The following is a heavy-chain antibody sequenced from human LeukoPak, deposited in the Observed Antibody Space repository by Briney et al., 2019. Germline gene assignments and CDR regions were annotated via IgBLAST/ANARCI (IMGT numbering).Heavy chain of an antibody. CDR2: ITDSATT. V-gene: IGHV4-34*01. CDR3: ARGLDLDGLDS. CDR1: FGSLSDYN. D-gene: IGHD1-1*01. J-gene: IGHJ4*02. Sequence: ASETLSLTCAVSFGSLSDYNWSWLRQSPEKGLEWIGEITDSATTHYNTSLETRVTISIDTAKRQFSLRLTSLTAADTAVYYCARGLDLDGLDSWGQGTLVTVSS.